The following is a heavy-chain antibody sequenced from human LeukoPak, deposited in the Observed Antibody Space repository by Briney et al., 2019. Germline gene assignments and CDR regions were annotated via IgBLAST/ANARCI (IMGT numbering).Heavy chain of an antibody. V-gene: IGHV4-59*08. Sequence: SXTLSLTCTVSGGSISSYYWSWIRQPPGKGLEWIGDIYYSGSTNYNPSLKSRVTISVDTSKNQFSLKLSSVTAADTAVYYCAKSRLNDFWSGYPRTFDYWGQGTLVTVSS. CDR2: IYYSGST. CDR3: AKSRLNDFWSGYPRTFDY. D-gene: IGHD3-3*01. CDR1: GGSISSYY. J-gene: IGHJ4*02.